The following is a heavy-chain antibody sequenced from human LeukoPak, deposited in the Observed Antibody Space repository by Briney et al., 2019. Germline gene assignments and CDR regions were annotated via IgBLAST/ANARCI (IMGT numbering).Heavy chain of an antibody. CDR1: GYTFTGYY. Sequence: ASVKVSCKASGYTFTGYYMHWVRQAPGQGLEWMGWINPNSGGTNYAQKFQGWVTMTRDTSISTAYMELSRLRSDDTAVYYCARGAPDYYGSGSKGFDYWGQGTLVTVSS. D-gene: IGHD3-10*01. CDR3: ARGAPDYYGSGSKGFDY. J-gene: IGHJ4*02. V-gene: IGHV1-2*04. CDR2: INPNSGGT.